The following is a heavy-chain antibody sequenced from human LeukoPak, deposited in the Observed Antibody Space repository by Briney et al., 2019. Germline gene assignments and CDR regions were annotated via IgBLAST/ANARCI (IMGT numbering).Heavy chain of an antibody. CDR3: ARLNTAPDY. D-gene: IGHD5-18*01. Sequence: SETLSLTCTVSGGSISSYYWSWIRQPPGKGLEWIGYIYYSGSTNYNPSLKSRVTISVDTSKNQFSLKLSSVTAADTAVYYCARLNTAPDYWGQGTLVTVSS. J-gene: IGHJ4*02. CDR1: GGSISSYY. V-gene: IGHV4-59*01. CDR2: IYYSGST.